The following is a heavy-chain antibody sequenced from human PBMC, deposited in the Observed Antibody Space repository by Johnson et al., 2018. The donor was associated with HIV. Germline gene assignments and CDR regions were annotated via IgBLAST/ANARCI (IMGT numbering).Heavy chain of an antibody. V-gene: IGHV3-66*01. Sequence: VESGGDLVQPGGSLRLSCAASGFTVSSNYMSWVRQAPGKGLEWVSVIYSGGSTYYVDSVKGRFTISRDNAKNSLYLQMNSLRAEDTAVYYCASSWFGELSYAFDIWGQGTMVTVSS. CDR1: GFTVSSNY. J-gene: IGHJ3*02. CDR3: ASSWFGELSYAFDI. CDR2: IYSGGST. D-gene: IGHD3-10*01.